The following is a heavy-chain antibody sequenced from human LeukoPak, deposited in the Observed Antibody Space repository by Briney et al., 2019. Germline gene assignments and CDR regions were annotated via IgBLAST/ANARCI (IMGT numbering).Heavy chain of an antibody. CDR1: GFTFSTYS. CDR2: ISSSSSYI. Sequence: AGGSLRLSCAASGFTFSTYSMNWVRQAPGKGLEWVSSISSSSSYIWNADSVKGRFTISRDNAKNSLYLQMNSLRAEDTAVYYCAKVLPPVVIKITDWLDPWGQGTLVTVSS. V-gene: IGHV3-21*04. J-gene: IGHJ5*02. CDR3: AKVLPPVVIKITDWLDP. D-gene: IGHD3-22*01.